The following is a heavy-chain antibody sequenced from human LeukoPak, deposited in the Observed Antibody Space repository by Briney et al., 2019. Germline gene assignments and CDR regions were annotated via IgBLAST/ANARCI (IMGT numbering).Heavy chain of an antibody. Sequence: GGSLRLSCAASGFSFSTIYMSWVRQTPGQGLEWVANINVDGTVEYYVDSVKGRFTISRDNAKNSLYLQMNSLRAEDTAVYYCARDPYRFAFDIWGQGTVVLVSS. J-gene: IGHJ3*02. CDR1: GFSFSTIY. CDR3: ARDPYRFAFDI. CDR2: INVDGTVE. D-gene: IGHD1-26*01. V-gene: IGHV3-7*03.